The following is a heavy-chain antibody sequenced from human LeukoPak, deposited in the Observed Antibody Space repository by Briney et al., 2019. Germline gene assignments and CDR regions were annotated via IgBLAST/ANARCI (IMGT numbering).Heavy chain of an antibody. J-gene: IGHJ6*01. CDR1: GFTFSSYG. D-gene: IGHD2-21*02. Sequence: GRSLRLSCAASGFTFSSYGMHWVRQAPGKGLEWVAVISDDGTNNYYADSVKGRVTISRDNPKNTLYLQMNSLREDDTAVYYCAKARYCGGDCYFNYYHGMDVWRQGTTVTVSS. CDR3: AKARYCGGDCYFNYYHGMDV. CDR2: ISDDGTNN. V-gene: IGHV3-30*18.